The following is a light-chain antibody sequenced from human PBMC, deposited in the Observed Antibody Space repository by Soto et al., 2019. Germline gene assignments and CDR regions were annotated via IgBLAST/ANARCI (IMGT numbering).Light chain of an antibody. V-gene: IGKV4-1*01. J-gene: IGKJ4*01. CDR1: QSVLYSSNNKNY. CDR3: QQYYSTPLT. Sequence: MVMTQSQDSLAVALVERASLNCKSIQSVLYSSNNKNYLAWYQQKPGQPPKLLIYWASTREYGVTDRFSGRGSGTDFTLTISSLPAEDVAVYYCQQYYSTPLTFGGGTQVDIK. CDR2: WAS.